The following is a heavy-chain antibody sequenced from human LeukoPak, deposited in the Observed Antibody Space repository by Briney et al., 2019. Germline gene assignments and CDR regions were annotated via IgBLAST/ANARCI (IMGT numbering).Heavy chain of an antibody. D-gene: IGHD6-19*01. CDR3: ARDGNEAVAGTGAVTY. V-gene: IGHV1-2*02. CDR1: GYPVSGYY. CDR2: INPSSGDT. Sequence: SLKVSWKTTGYPVSGYYIQWMRQAPGQGLEWMGWINPSSGDTNHAQNFQGRVTMTRDTSISTAYMELSRLTSDDTAVYYCARDGNEAVAGTGAVTYWGQGTLVTVSS. J-gene: IGHJ4*02.